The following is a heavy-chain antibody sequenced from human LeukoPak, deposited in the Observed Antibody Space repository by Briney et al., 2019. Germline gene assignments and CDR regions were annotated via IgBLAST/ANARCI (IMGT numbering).Heavy chain of an antibody. V-gene: IGHV4-39*07. CDR2: INHSGST. CDR1: GDSITNNRYY. J-gene: IGHJ4*02. CDR3: ARGSTRYYDILTGLTY. D-gene: IGHD3-9*01. Sequence: SETLSLTCTVSGDSITNNRYYWSWLRQPPGKGLEWIGEINHSGSTNYNPSLKSRVTISVDTSKNQSSLKLSSVTAADTAVYYCARGSTRYYDILTGLTYWGQGTLVTVSS.